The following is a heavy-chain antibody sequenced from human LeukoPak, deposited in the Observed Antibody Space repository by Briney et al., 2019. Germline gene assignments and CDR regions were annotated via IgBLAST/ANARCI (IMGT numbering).Heavy chain of an antibody. CDR3: ARLNCRGGSCYSVDH. D-gene: IGHD2-15*01. J-gene: IGHJ5*02. V-gene: IGHV4-30-4*08. CDR2: FYYSGST. Sequence: PSHTLSLTCTVSGGSISSGAYYWSWIRQHPGKGLEWIWYFYYSGSTNYNPSLKSRVTISVDTYKTQFSLKLSSVTVADTAVYYCARLNCRGGSCYSVDHWGQGTLVT. CDR1: GGSISSGAYY.